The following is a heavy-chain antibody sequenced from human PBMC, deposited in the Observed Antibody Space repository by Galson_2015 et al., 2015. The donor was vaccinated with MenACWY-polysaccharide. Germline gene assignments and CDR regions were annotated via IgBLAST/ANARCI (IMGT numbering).Heavy chain of an antibody. V-gene: IGHV3-11*01. CDR3: ARGHYGLDV. J-gene: IGHJ6*02. CDR2: ISKSGDSI. CDR1: GFSLGAWY. Sequence: LRLSCAASGFSLGAWYMSWIRQAPGEGLEGLSYISKSGDSIYYADSVKGRFTISRDNARNSLYLQVNSLEAEDAAIYYCARGHYGLDVWGQGTTVTVSS.